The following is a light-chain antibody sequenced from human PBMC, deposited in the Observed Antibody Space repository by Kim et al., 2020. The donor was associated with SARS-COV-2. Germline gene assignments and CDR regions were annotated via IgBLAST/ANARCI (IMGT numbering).Light chain of an antibody. CDR1: QTINNR. CDR2: DAT. CDR3: QQSNDWSPLT. V-gene: IGKV3-15*01. J-gene: IGKJ1*01. Sequence: SPGERATRYCRASQTINNRLVWYQHRPGQAPRLLIYDATTRATGVPARFIGSGSETDFTLTISSLQLEDFAVYYCQQSNDWSPLTFGQGTKVDIK.